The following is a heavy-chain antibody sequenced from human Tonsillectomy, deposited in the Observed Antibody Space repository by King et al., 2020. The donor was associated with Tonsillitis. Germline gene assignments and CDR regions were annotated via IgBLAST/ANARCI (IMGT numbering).Heavy chain of an antibody. V-gene: IGHV4-30-4*01. CDR3: ARAGQGPYYQTTMFDY. CDR1: GGSISSGDYY. CDR2: IYYSGST. Sequence: MQLQESGPGLVKPSQTLSLTCTVSGGSISSGDYYWSWIRQPPGKGLEWIGYIYYSGSTYYNPSLKSRVTISVDTSKNQFSLKLSSVTAADTAVYYCARAGQGPYYQTTMFDYWGQGTLVTVSS. J-gene: IGHJ4*02. D-gene: IGHD3-22*01.